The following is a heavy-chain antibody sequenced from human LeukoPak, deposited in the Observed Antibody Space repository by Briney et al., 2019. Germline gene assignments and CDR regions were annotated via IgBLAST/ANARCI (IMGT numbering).Heavy chain of an antibody. CDR1: GASISGYY. D-gene: IGHD3-10*01. J-gene: IGHJ4*02. Sequence: SETLSLTCTVSGASISGYYWSWIRQPPGKGLEWIGYIHYSGITNYNPPLKSRVTISVATTKNQCSLKLSSLTAADTAVYYCARLLYYYGSGQIDYWGQGTLVTVSS. CDR3: ARLLYYYGSGQIDY. V-gene: IGHV4-59*08. CDR2: IHYSGIT.